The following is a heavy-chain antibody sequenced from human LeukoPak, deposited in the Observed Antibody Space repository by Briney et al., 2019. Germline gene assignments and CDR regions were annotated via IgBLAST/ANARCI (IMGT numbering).Heavy chain of an antibody. CDR1: GSTFTRYY. D-gene: IGHD2-21*01. CDR2: INPSSGGT. Sequence: ASVTLSCSASGSTFTRYYIHWVRQAPGQGLEGMGWINPSSGGTNYAQKFQGRVTMTRDTSISTAYMELSRLRSDDTAVYYCARVAYGGHYDYWGQGTLVTVSS. CDR3: ARVAYGGHYDY. J-gene: IGHJ4*02. V-gene: IGHV1-2*02.